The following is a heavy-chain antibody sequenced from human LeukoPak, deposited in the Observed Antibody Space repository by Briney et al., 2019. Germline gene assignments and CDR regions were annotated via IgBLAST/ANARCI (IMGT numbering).Heavy chain of an antibody. CDR2: ISGSAAST. CDR1: GFTFSSYA. CDR3: AKMPVSYSSGWSNFDY. Sequence: RGSLRLSCAASGFTFSSYAMSWVRHAPGKGLEWVSGISGSAASTYYADSVKGRFTISRDNSKDTLYLQMNSLRAEDTAVYFCAKMPVSYSSGWSNFDYWGQGTLVTVSS. D-gene: IGHD6-19*01. V-gene: IGHV3-23*01. J-gene: IGHJ4*02.